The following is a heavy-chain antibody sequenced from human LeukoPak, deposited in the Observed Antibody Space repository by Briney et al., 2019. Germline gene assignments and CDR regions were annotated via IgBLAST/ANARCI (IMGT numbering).Heavy chain of an antibody. CDR3: ARARPYLGDTAMLDYYYYGMDV. J-gene: IGHJ6*02. D-gene: IGHD5-18*01. CDR2: IYYSGST. Sequence: PSETLSLTCTVSGGSISSYYWSWIRQPPGKGLEWIGYIYYSGSTNYNPSLKSRVTISVDTSKNQFSLKLSSVIAADTAVYYCARARPYLGDTAMLDYYYYGMDVWGQGTTVTVSS. CDR1: GGSISSYY. V-gene: IGHV4-59*01.